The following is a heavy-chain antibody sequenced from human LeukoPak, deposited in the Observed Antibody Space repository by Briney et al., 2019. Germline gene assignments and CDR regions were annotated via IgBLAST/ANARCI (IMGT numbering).Heavy chain of an antibody. Sequence: VASVKVSCKASGYTFTGYYMHWVRQAPGQGLEWMGWINPNSGGTNYAQKFQGRVTMTRDTSISTAYMELSRLRSDDTAVYYCARGGDWYYYDSSGYYSNYWGQGTLVTVSS. D-gene: IGHD3-22*01. V-gene: IGHV1-2*02. J-gene: IGHJ4*02. CDR3: ARGGDWYYYDSSGYYSNY. CDR1: GYTFTGYY. CDR2: INPNSGGT.